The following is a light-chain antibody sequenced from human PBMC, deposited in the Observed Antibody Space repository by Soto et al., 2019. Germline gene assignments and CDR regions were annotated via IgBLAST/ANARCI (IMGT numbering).Light chain of an antibody. V-gene: IGKV1-5*03. CDR1: QSIRSW. CDR3: QQYNTYSPRT. CDR2: EAS. Sequence: DIQMTQSPSTLSASVGDRVTITCRASQSIRSWLAWYQQKPGKAPRLLIYEASSLESGVPSRFSGSRSGTEFTLTIIRLQPDDFATYYFQQYNTYSPRTFGQGTKVEIK. J-gene: IGKJ1*01.